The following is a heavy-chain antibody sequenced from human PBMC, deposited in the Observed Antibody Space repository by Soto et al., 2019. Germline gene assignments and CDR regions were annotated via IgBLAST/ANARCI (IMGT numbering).Heavy chain of an antibody. CDR3: AKGLWFGVY. V-gene: IGHV3-23*01. CDR2: LSVSGVNT. Sequence: EVQLLESGGGLVLPGGSLRLSCAASGFTFGSYAMSWVRQAPGKGQEWVSTLSVSGVNTYYADSVKGRFTISRDNSKNTLYLQMNSLSSEDTAVFYCAKGLWFGVYWGQGTLVTVSS. J-gene: IGHJ4*02. CDR1: GFTFGSYA. D-gene: IGHD3-10*01.